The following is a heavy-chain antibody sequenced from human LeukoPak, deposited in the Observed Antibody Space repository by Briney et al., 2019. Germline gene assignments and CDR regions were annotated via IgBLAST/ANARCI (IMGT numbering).Heavy chain of an antibody. D-gene: IGHD6-6*01. Sequence: SVKVSFKASGCTFSSYAISWVRQAPGRGLEWMGGIIPIFGTAHYAQKFQGRVTITTDESTSTAYMELSSLRSEDTAVYYCASSSSSDSYFDYWGQGTLVTVSS. CDR2: IIPIFGTA. J-gene: IGHJ4*02. CDR3: ASSSSSDSYFDY. CDR1: GCTFSSYA. V-gene: IGHV1-69*05.